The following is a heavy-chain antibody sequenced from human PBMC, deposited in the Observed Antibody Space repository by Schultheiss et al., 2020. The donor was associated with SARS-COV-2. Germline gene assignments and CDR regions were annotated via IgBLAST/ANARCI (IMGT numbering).Heavy chain of an antibody. J-gene: IGHJ6*02. CDR1: GFTFSSYS. CDR3: ARDHRSNYAESYYYYYGMDV. D-gene: IGHD4-11*01. CDR2: ISSSSSYI. V-gene: IGHV3-21*01. Sequence: GESLKISCAASGFTFSSYSMNWVRQAPGKGLEWVSSISSSSSYIYYADSVKGRFTISRDNAKNSLYLQMNSLRAEDTAVYYCARDHRSNYAESYYYYYGMDVWGQGTTVTVAS.